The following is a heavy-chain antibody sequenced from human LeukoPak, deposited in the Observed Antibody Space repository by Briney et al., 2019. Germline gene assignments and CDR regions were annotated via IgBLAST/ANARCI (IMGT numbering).Heavy chain of an antibody. D-gene: IGHD1-26*01. CDR2: INQDGSEK. J-gene: IGHJ4*02. V-gene: IGHV3-7*04. Sequence: PGRSLRLSCAASGFTFITYWMSWVRQAPGKGLEWVANINQDGSEKNYVDSVKGRFTISRDNAKNSLFLQMNSLRTEDTAVYYCAKGYGSYAGALDYWGQGTLVTVSS. CDR1: GFTFITYW. CDR3: AKGYGSYAGALDY.